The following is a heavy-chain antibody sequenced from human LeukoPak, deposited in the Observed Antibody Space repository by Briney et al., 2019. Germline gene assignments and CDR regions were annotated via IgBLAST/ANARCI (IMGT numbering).Heavy chain of an antibody. CDR2: IKQDGSEK. Sequence: GGSLRLSCAASGFTFSSYWMSWVRQAPGKGLEWVANIKQDGSEKYYVDSVKGRFTISRDNAKNSLYLQMSSLRAEDTAVYYCARVVYSSGWSFDYWGQGTLVTVSS. CDR3: ARVVYSSGWSFDY. V-gene: IGHV3-7*01. J-gene: IGHJ4*02. CDR1: GFTFSSYW. D-gene: IGHD6-19*01.